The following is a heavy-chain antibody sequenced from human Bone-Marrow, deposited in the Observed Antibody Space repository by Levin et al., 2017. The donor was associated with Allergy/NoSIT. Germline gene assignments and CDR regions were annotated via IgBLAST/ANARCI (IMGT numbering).Heavy chain of an antibody. CDR2: ISHSANTT. Sequence: SCAASGFTFDSYAMSWVRQAPGKGLEWISAISHSANTTYDADSVKGRFSISRDNSKNTLNLQMSSLRAEDTAIYYCAKGNGRHWYFNAWGRGTLVTVSS. CDR3: AKGNGRHWYFNA. J-gene: IGHJ2*01. CDR1: GFTFDSYA. D-gene: IGHD2-8*01. V-gene: IGHV3-23*01.